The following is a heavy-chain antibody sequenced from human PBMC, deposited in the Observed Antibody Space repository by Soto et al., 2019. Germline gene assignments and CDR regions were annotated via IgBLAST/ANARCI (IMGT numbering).Heavy chain of an antibody. CDR3: ARVSGSGIYTLFDY. J-gene: IGHJ4*02. CDR1: GFTFNDYD. Sequence: QVLLVESGGGVVRPGRSLRLSCAASGFTFNDYDMHWVRQAPGKGLEWVAVISYDGSDKYYTDSVKGRFTISRDSSKNTLHLQMNSLRAEDTAVYYCARVSGSGIYTLFDYWGQGTLVTVSS. D-gene: IGHD2-2*02. V-gene: IGHV3-30-3*01. CDR2: ISYDGSDK.